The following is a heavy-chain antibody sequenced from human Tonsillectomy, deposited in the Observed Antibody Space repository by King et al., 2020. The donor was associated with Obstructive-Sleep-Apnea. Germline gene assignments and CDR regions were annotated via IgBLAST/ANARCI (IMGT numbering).Heavy chain of an antibody. V-gene: IGHV3-23*04. J-gene: IGHJ1*01. CDR2: ISAGGGDT. CDR1: GFTFSTYA. Sequence: VQLVESGGGLVQPGGSLRLSCGASGFTFSTYAMTWVRQAPGKGLEWVSSISAGGGDTRFADSVKGRFTISRDNSKNTLYLQMNSLRDEDTAVYYCANYPEDYYDSSGSHYLGYLQHWGQGTLVTVSS. D-gene: IGHD3-22*01. CDR3: ANYPEDYYDSSGSHYLGYLQH.